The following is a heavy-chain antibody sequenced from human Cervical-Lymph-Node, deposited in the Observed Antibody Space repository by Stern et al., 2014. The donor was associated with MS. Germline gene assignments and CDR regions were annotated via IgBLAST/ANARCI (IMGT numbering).Heavy chain of an antibody. V-gene: IGHV1-69*01. Sequence: QVQLVQSGAEVKKPGSSVKVSCKVSGGTFNNYAITWVRQAPGQGLEWLGGIIPIVDTPNYAQKFQGRVTITADESTTTVYMELTSLRSEDTAVYYCASNHPYYFYYAVDVWGQGTTVTVSS. J-gene: IGHJ6*02. CDR2: IIPIVDTP. CDR3: ASNHPYYFYYAVDV. D-gene: IGHD3-10*01. CDR1: GGTFNNYA.